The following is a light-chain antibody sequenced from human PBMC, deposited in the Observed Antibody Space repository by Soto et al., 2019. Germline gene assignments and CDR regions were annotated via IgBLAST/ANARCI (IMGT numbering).Light chain of an antibody. J-gene: IGLJ2*01. Sequence: QPVLTQPRSVSGSPGQSVTISCTGTNNDIGVYNFVSWYQQHPGKAPKLLIYDVTARPSGVPDRFSGSKSGTTASLTISGLQGEDEADYYCCSYAGAHTFFGGGTKVTVL. CDR1: NNDIGVYNF. CDR2: DVT. CDR3: CSYAGAHTF. V-gene: IGLV2-11*01.